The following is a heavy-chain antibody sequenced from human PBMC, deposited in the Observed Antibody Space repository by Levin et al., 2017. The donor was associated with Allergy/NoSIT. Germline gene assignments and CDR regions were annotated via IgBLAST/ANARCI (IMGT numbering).Heavy chain of an antibody. J-gene: IGHJ4*02. CDR3: ARAYGDYGSMYY. CDR2: ISAGGNT. Sequence: GGSLRLSCAASGFTVSSNHMNWVRQAPGKGLEWVSVISAGGNTYYADSVKGRFTISRDNSKNTLYLQMNSLRAEDTALYYCARAYGDYGSMYYWGQGTLVTVSS. D-gene: IGHD4-17*01. V-gene: IGHV3-53*01. CDR1: GFTVSSNH.